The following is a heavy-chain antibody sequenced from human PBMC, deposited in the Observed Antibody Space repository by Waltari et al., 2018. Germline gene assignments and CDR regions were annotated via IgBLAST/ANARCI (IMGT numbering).Heavy chain of an antibody. CDR3: ARSAETISLNWFDP. Sequence: GKGLEWIGYIYYSGSTNYNPSLKSRVTISVDTSKNQFSLKLSSVTAADTAVYYCARSAETISLNWFDPWGQGTLVTVSS. CDR2: IYYSGST. J-gene: IGHJ5*02. V-gene: IGHV4-59*13. D-gene: IGHD3-3*01.